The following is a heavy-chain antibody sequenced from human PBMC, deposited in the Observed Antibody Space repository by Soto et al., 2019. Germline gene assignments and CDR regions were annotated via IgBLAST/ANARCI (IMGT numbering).Heavy chain of an antibody. Sequence: QVQLQQWGAGLLKPSETLSLTCAVYGGSFSGYYWSWIRQPPGKGLEWIGEINHSGSTNYNPSLKSRVTISVDTSKNQFSLKLSSVTAADTAVYYCASSSGSYLYYFDYWGQGTLVTVSS. J-gene: IGHJ4*02. CDR2: INHSGST. D-gene: IGHD3-10*01. CDR3: ASSSGSYLYYFDY. CDR1: GGSFSGYY. V-gene: IGHV4-34*01.